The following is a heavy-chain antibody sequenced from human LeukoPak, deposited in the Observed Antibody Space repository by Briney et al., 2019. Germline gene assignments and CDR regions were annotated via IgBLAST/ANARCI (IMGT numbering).Heavy chain of an antibody. V-gene: IGHV1-46*01. D-gene: IGHD3-10*01. Sequence: ASVKVSCKASGYTVTSYYMHWVRQAPGQGLEWMAILNPSGGSSNYAQKFQGRATLTRATSTGTVYMELSSLRSEDTAVYYCARDLNPLWFGELYTFDYWGQGTLVTVSS. CDR2: LNPSGGSS. CDR1: GYTVTSYY. J-gene: IGHJ4*02. CDR3: ARDLNPLWFGELYTFDY.